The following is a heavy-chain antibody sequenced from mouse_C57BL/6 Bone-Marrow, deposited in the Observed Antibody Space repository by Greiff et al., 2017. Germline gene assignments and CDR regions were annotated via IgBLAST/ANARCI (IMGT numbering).Heavy chain of an antibody. Sequence: VQLQQSVAELVRPGASVKLSCTASGYNFNNSYMHWVKQRPEQGLEWIGRIDPANGNTKYAPKFQGKATITADTSSNTAYLQLSSLTSEDTAIYYCARGRRRWYVDVWGTGTTVTVSS. CDR1: GYNFNNSY. J-gene: IGHJ1*03. V-gene: IGHV14-3*01. CDR3: ARGRRRWYVDV. CDR2: IDPANGNT.